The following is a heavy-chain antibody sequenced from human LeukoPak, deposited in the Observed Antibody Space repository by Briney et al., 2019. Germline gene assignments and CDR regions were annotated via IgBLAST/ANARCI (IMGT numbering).Heavy chain of an antibody. V-gene: IGHV3-23*01. J-gene: IGHJ4*02. CDR2: IGGSGGST. D-gene: IGHD3-22*01. CDR1: GFTFSSYA. CDR3: AKSDDSSGYYYGIVY. Sequence: PGGSLRLSCAASGFTFSSYAMNWVRQAPGKGLEWVSGIGGSGGSTYYADSVKGRFTISRDNSKNTLYLQMNSLRAEDTAIYYCAKSDDSSGYYYGIVYWGRGTLVTVSS.